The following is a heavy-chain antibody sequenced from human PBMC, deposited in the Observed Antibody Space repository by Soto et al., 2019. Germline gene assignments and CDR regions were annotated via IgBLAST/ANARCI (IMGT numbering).Heavy chain of an antibody. Sequence: QVHLVQSGAEVKKPGASVKVSCQGSGYAFTTYGITWVRQAPGQGLEWMGWISAHNGNTNYAQKIQGRVTVTRDTSTSTAYMELRSLRYDGTAVYYCARGRYGDYWGQGALVTVSS. CDR1: GYAFTTYG. CDR3: ARGRYGDY. D-gene: IGHD1-1*01. CDR2: ISAHNGNT. V-gene: IGHV1-18*01. J-gene: IGHJ4*02.